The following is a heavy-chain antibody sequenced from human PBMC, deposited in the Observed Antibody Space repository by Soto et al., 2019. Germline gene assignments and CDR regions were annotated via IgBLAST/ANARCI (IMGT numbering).Heavy chain of an antibody. CDR2: ISSSSSYI. V-gene: IGHV3-21*01. D-gene: IGHD6-13*01. Sequence: GGSLRLSCAASGFTFSSYSMNWVRQAPGKGLEWVSSISSSSSYIYYADSVKGRFTISRDNAKNSLYLQMNSLRAEDTAVYYCAREAIAAAGTSCWFDPWGQGTLVTVSS. CDR3: AREAIAAAGTSCWFDP. J-gene: IGHJ5*02. CDR1: GFTFSSYS.